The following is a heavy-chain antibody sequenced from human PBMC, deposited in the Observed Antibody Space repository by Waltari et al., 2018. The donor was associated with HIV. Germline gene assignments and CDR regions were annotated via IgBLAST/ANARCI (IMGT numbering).Heavy chain of an antibody. D-gene: IGHD3-9*01. CDR1: RYTFTSDD. CDR3: ARGIPAGRYETLTGQDY. V-gene: IGHV1-8*01. CDR2: MNPNSGNT. J-gene: IGHJ4*02. Sequence: QVQLVQSGAEVKTPGASVKVSCKASRYTFTSDDINWVRQATGQGLEWMGWMNPNSGNTGYAQKFQGRVTMTRNASITTAYMELSSLRSEDTAVYFCARGIPAGRYETLTGQDYWGQGTLVTVSS.